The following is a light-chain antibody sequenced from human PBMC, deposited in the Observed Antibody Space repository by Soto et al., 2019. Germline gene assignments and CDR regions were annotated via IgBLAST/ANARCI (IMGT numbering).Light chain of an antibody. Sequence: DIVMTQSPDSLAVSLGERATINCKSSQSVLYSSNNKNYLAWYQQKPGQPPKLLIYWASTRESGVPDRFSGGGSGTDFTLTISSLQAEDVALYYCQQYYSIPRTFGQGTKVEIK. CDR1: QSVLYSSNNKNY. V-gene: IGKV4-1*01. J-gene: IGKJ1*01. CDR3: QQYYSIPRT. CDR2: WAS.